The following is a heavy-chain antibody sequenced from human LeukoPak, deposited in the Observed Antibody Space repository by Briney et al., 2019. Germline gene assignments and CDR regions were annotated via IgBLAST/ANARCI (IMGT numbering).Heavy chain of an antibody. J-gene: IGHJ4*02. CDR1: GFTFSRSA. CDR2: ISISGEAT. D-gene: IGHD2-2*01. Sequence: PGGSLRLSCEVSGFTFSRSAMSWVRQAPGKGLEWVSGISISGEATYYADSVQGRFTISRDNSKNTVYLQMYSPGVEDTAVYYCAKEEVPNDYWGQGILVTVSS. CDR3: AKEEVPNDY. V-gene: IGHV3-23*01.